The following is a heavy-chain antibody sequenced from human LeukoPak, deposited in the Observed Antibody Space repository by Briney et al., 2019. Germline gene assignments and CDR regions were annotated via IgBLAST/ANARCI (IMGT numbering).Heavy chain of an antibody. CDR2: IYPGDSDT. CDR3: ARLFTRYFDWFHLDY. J-gene: IGHJ4*02. V-gene: IGHV5-51*01. D-gene: IGHD3-9*01. CDR1: GYSFTSYW. Sequence: GESLKISCKGSGYSFTSYWIGWVRQMPGKGLEWMGIIYPGDSDTRYSPSFQGQVTISADKSISTAYLQWSSLKASDTAMYYCARLFTRYFDWFHLDYWGQGTLVTVSS.